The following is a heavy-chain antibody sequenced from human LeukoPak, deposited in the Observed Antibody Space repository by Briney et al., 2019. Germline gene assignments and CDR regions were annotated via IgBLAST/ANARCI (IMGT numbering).Heavy chain of an antibody. D-gene: IGHD2-2*01. J-gene: IGHJ3*02. CDR3: ARGPSIVVVPAARGAFDI. CDR1: GGSISSYY. CDR2: IYTSGST. Sequence: PSETLSLTCTVSGGSISSYYWSWIRQPAGKGLEWIGRIYTSGSTNYNPSLKSRVTISVDTSKNQFSLKLSSVTAADTAVYYCARGPSIVVVPAARGAFDIWGQGTMVTVSS. V-gene: IGHV4-4*07.